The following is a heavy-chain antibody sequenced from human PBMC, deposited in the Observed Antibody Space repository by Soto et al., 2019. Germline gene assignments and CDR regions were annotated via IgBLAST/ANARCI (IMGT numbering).Heavy chain of an antibody. CDR1: GFTFSSYA. CDR3: AKDSDDFWSGYYDY. V-gene: IGHV3-23*01. Sequence: GGSLRLSCAASGFTFSSYAMSWVRQAPGKGLEWVSAISGSGGSTYYADSVKGRCTISRDNSKNKLYLQMNSRRAEDTAVYYCAKDSDDFWSGYYDYWGQGTLVTVSS. D-gene: IGHD3-3*01. CDR2: ISGSGGST. J-gene: IGHJ4*02.